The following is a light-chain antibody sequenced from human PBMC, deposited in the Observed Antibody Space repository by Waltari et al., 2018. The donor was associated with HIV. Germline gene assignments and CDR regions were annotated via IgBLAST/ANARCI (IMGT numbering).Light chain of an antibody. V-gene: IGKV3-20*01. CDR1: QSVSSSY. CDR2: GAY. Sequence: EIVLTQSPGTLSLSPGERATLSCRASQSVSSSYLAWYQQKPGHAPRLLSYGAYRRATGIPDRFSGSGSGTDFTLTISRLEPEDFAVYYCQQYGSSPLITFGQGTRLEIK. CDR3: QQYGSSPLIT. J-gene: IGKJ5*01.